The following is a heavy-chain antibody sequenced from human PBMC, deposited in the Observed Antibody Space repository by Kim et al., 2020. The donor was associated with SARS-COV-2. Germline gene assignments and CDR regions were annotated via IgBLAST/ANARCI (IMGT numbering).Heavy chain of an antibody. V-gene: IGHV3-23*01. Sequence: GGSLRLSCAASGFTFSSYAMSWVRQAPGKGLEWVSAISGSGGSTYYADSVKGRFTISRDNSKNTLYLQMNSLRAEDTAVYYCAKDQVITIFGVVIQFDYWGQGTLVTVSS. CDR2: ISGSGGST. J-gene: IGHJ4*02. CDR1: GFTFSSYA. D-gene: IGHD3-3*01. CDR3: AKDQVITIFGVVIQFDY.